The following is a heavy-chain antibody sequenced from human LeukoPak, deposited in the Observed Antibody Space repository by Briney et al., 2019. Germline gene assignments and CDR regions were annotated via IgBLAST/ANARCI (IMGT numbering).Heavy chain of an antibody. CDR3: SRSLDY. V-gene: IGHV3-7*01. J-gene: IGHJ4*02. CDR1: GFPFSDYW. CDR2: TNQDGSEE. Sequence: TAGSLRLSCAASGFPFSDYWMDWVRQATGKGMEWVANTNQDGSEENYADSVKGRFTISRDNAKNSLYLQMNSLRAEDTAVYHCSRSLDYWGRGALVTVSS.